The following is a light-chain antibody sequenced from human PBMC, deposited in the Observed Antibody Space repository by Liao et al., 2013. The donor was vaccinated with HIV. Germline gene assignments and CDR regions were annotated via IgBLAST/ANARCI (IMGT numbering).Light chain of an antibody. Sequence: SYELTQPASVSVSPGQTATITCYGDKLGDKFATWYQQKPGQSPVLVIHQDTKRPSGIPERFSGSNSGNTATLTISGTQAMDEADYYCQAWDTTTAVFGGGTKLTVL. CDR1: KLGDKF. CDR3: QAWDTTTAV. CDR2: QDT. J-gene: IGLJ2*01. V-gene: IGLV3-1*01.